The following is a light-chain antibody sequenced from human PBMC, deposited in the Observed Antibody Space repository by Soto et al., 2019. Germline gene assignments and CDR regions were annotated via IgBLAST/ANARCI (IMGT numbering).Light chain of an antibody. CDR2: GAS. J-gene: IGKJ1*01. CDR1: QSVSSSY. Sequence: VLTQSPCALSLSPGERATLSCRASQSVSSSYLAWYQQKPGQAPRLLIYGASSRATGIPDRFSGSGPGTDFTLTISRLEPEDFTVYYCPQYGSSPRPFGQGTKV. CDR3: PQYGSSPRP. V-gene: IGKV3-20*01.